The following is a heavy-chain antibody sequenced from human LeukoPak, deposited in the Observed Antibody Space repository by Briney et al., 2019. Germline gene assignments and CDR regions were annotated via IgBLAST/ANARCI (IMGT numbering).Heavy chain of an antibody. CDR3: AKGGYYYESTGYIKGAFDI. V-gene: IGHV3-23*01. CDR2: ITGSGGTT. Sequence: GGSLRLSCAASGFTFSNFAMSWLRQAPGKGLEWVSSITGSGGTTYYGESVTGRVTISRDNPKNTMYLQMHSLRVEDTAIYCCAKGGYYYESTGYIKGAFDIWGQGTVVTVSS. CDR1: GFTFSNFA. D-gene: IGHD3-22*01. J-gene: IGHJ3*02.